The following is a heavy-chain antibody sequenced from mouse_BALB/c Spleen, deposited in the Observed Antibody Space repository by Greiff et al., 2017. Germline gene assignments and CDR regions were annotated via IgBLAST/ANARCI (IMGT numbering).Heavy chain of an antibody. V-gene: IGHV3-8*02. D-gene: IGHD1-1*01. CDR1: GDSITSGY. CDR2: ISYSGST. J-gene: IGHJ3*01. CDR3: ARSPNYGSSPFAY. Sequence: EVKLMESGPSLVKPSQTLSLTCSVTGDSITSGYWNWIRKFPGNKLEYMGYISYSGSTYYNPSLKSRISITRDTSKNQYYLQLNSVTTEDTATYYCARSPNYGSSPFAYWGQGTLVTVSA.